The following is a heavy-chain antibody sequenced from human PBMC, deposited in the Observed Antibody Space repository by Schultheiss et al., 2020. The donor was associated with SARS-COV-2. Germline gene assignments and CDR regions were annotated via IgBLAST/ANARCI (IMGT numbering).Heavy chain of an antibody. V-gene: IGHV1-69*13. J-gene: IGHJ4*02. D-gene: IGHD3-10*01. CDR3: ARDTRFGDTYWYFDY. CDR1: GGTFSSYA. Sequence: SVKVSCKASGGTFSSYAISWVRQAPGQGLEWMGGIIPIFGTANYAQKFQGRVTITADESTSTAYMELSSLRSEDTAVYYCARDTRFGDTYWYFDYWGQGTLVTVSS. CDR2: IIPIFGTA.